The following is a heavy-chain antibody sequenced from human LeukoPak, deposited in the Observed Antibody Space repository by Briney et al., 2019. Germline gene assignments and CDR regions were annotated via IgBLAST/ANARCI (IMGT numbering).Heavy chain of an antibody. V-gene: IGHV5-51*01. CDR1: GYSFTNYW. CDR3: ARRDSASGTIRGDDY. D-gene: IGHD3-10*01. Sequence: GESLKISCKGSGYSFTNYWIGWVRQMPGKGLEWMGIINPGDSDTRYSPSFQGQVTISADKSISTAYLQWSSLKASDTAMYYCARRDSASGTIRGDDYWGQGTLVIVSS. CDR2: INPGDSDT. J-gene: IGHJ4*02.